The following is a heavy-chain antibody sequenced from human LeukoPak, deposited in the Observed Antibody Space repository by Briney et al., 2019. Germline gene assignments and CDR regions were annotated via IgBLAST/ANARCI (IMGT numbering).Heavy chain of an antibody. D-gene: IGHD5-24*01. V-gene: IGHV3-7*01. Sequence: GGSLRLSCAASGFTFSSYWMSWVRQAPGKGLEWVANIKQDGSEKYYVDSVKGRFTISRDNAKNSLYLQMNSLRAEDTAVYYCARGEMATTSPYYFDYWGQGTLVTVSS. CDR3: ARGEMATTSPYYFDY. J-gene: IGHJ4*02. CDR1: GFTFSSYW. CDR2: IKQDGSEK.